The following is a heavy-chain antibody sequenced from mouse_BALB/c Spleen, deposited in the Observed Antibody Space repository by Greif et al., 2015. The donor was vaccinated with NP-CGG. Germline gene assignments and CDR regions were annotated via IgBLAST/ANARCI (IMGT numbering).Heavy chain of an antibody. CDR2: INPYNGDT. V-gene: IGHV1-20*02. J-gene: IGHJ4*01. D-gene: IGHD2-3*01. CDR1: GYSFTGYF. Sequence: EVQLQQSGPELVKPGASVKISCKASGYSFTGYFMNWVMQSHGKSLEWIGRINPYNGDTFYNQKFKGKATLTVDKSSSTADMELRSLASEDSAVYYCARHRYDGYYDYARDYWDQGTSVTVST. CDR3: ARHRYDGYYDYARDY.